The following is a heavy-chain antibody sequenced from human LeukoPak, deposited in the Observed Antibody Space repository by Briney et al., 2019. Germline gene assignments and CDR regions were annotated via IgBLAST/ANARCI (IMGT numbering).Heavy chain of an antibody. CDR2: INHSGST. CDR3: ARTYDYVWGRQVRTGYFDY. J-gene: IGHJ4*02. D-gene: IGHD3-16*01. CDR1: GGSFSGYY. V-gene: IGHV4-34*01. Sequence: SETLSLTCAVYGGSFSGYYWSWIRQPPGKGLEWIGEINHSGSTNYNPPLKSRVTISVDTSKNQFSLKLSSVTAADTAVYYCARTYDYVWGRQVRTGYFDYWGQGTLVTVSS.